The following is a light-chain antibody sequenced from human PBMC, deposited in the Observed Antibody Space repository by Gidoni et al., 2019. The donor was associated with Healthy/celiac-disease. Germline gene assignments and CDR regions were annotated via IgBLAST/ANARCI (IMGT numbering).Light chain of an antibody. CDR3: QQSYSTPPT. CDR1: QGISSY. J-gene: IGKJ4*01. CDR2: AAS. V-gene: IGKV1-39*01. Sequence: DIQLTQYPSSLSASVGDRVTITCRASQGISSYLNWYQQKPRKAPKLLIYAASSLQSGVPSRFSGSGSGTDFTLTISSLQPEDFATYYWQQSYSTPPTIGGGTKVEIK.